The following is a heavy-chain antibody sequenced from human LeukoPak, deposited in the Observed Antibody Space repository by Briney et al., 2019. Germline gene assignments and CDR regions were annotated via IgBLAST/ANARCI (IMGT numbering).Heavy chain of an antibody. Sequence: GGSLRLSRAASGFTFSAYNFNWVRQAPGKGLEWVSSISDSSSYIYYADSVKGRFTISRDNAKNTLYLQMNSLRAEDTAVYYCARDLKYSGYDSYYYYYYGMDVWGQGTTVTVSS. D-gene: IGHD5-12*01. CDR1: GFTFSAYN. CDR3: ARDLKYSGYDSYYYYYYGMDV. V-gene: IGHV3-21*01. CDR2: ISDSSSYI. J-gene: IGHJ6*02.